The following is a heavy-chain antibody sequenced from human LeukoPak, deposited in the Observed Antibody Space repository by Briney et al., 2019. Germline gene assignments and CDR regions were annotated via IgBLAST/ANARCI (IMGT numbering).Heavy chain of an antibody. CDR3: AREYFGLAYNFDY. D-gene: IGHD3-10*01. Sequence: PSETLSLTCTVSGGSINSGGYHWTWIRQPAGKGLEWIGRIYTSGTTNYNPSLKSRVTMSVDTSKNQFSLKLSSVTAADTAVYYCAREYFGLAYNFDYWGQGTLVTVSS. J-gene: IGHJ4*02. CDR2: IYTSGTT. CDR1: GGSINSGGYH. V-gene: IGHV4-61*02.